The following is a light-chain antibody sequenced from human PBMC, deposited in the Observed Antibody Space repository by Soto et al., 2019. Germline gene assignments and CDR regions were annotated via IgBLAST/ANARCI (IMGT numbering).Light chain of an antibody. CDR3: HQLKSYPFT. CDR2: DAS. CDR1: QGISSA. J-gene: IGKJ5*01. Sequence: AIQLTQSPSSLSASVGDRVSITCRASQGISSALAWYQHKPGKPPKILSYDASSLQSGVPSRFSGSESGTECTLTISSLQPEDFATYYGHQLKSYPFTYGQGTRLEIK. V-gene: IGKV1-13*02.